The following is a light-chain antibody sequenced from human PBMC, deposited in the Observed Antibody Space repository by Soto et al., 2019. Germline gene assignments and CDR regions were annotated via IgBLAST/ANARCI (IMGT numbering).Light chain of an antibody. CDR2: KVS. CDR3: MQGEHWNPN. Sequence: DVVMTQSPLSLPVTLGQPASISCRSSQSLVYSDGNTYLNWFQQRPGQSPRRLIYKVSNRDSGVPDRFSGSGSATDFTLKISRVEAEDVGVYYCMQGEHWNPNFGQGTRLEIK. V-gene: IGKV2-30*01. CDR1: QSLVYSDGNTY. J-gene: IGKJ5*01.